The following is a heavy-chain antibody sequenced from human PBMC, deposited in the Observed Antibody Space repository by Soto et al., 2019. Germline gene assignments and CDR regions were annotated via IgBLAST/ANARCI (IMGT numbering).Heavy chain of an antibody. CDR3: AREAAAGPAGADY. J-gene: IGHJ4*02. CDR2: IIPILGIA. V-gene: IGHV1-69*08. D-gene: IGHD6-13*01. Sequence: QVQLVQSGAEVKKPGSSVKVSCKASGGTFSSYTISWVRQAPGQGLEWMGRIIPILGIANYAQKFQGRVMITADKSTSTAYMELSSLRSEDTAVYYCAREAAAGPAGADYWGQGTLVTVSS. CDR1: GGTFSSYT.